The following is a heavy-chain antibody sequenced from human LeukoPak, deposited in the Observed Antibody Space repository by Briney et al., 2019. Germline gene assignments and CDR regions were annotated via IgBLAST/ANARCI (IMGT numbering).Heavy chain of an antibody. J-gene: IGHJ4*02. D-gene: IGHD3-22*01. Sequence: GTSLRLSCATSRFTFSAYAVHWVRQAPGKGLEWLAVISHDGNDKYYADSVKGRFTISRDNPRNTLYLQMNSLRAEDTAVYYCARPSYYDSTVYYVDHWGQGTLVTVSS. CDR1: RFTFSAYA. CDR2: ISHDGNDK. V-gene: IGHV3-30*19. CDR3: ARPSYYDSTVYYVDH.